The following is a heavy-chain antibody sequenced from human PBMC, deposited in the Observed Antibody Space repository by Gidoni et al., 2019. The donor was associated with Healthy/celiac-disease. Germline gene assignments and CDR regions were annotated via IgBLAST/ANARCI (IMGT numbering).Heavy chain of an antibody. CDR2: IYWKYAK. CDR1: GFSLSTSGRG. J-gene: IGHJ4*02. CDR3: AHLNSGSYSIGY. D-gene: IGHD1-26*01. V-gene: IGHV2-5*01. Sequence: QITLKESGPTLVKPTQTLTLTCTFSGFSLSTSGRGVGWIRQAPGKALAWLALIYWKYAKRYSPSLKSRLTITKDTSKNQVVLTMTNMDPVDTATYDCAHLNSGSYSIGYWGQGTRVTVSS.